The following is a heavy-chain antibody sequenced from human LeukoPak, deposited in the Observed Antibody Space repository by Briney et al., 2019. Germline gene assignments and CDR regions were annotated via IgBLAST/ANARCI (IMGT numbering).Heavy chain of an antibody. CDR1: GGSISSTNW. D-gene: IGHD3-10*01. V-gene: IGHV4-4*02. CDR2: ISLSGRT. J-gene: IGHJ5*02. CDR3: ARDMFGSGHFLPESP. Sequence: SETLSLTCGVSGGSISSTNWYSWVRQPPGQGLEWIGEISLSGRTNYNPSLESRVTMSLDESKNHLSLNLASVTAADTAVYYCARDMFGSGHFLPESPWGQGTLVTVSS.